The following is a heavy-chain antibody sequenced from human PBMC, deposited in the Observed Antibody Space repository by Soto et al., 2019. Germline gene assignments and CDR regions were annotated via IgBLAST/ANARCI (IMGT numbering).Heavy chain of an antibody. D-gene: IGHD3-22*01. CDR2: ISGSGGST. Sequence: RRLSCAASGFTFSSYAMSWVRQAPGKGLEWVSAISGSGGSTYYADSVKGRFTISRDNSKNTLYLQMNSLRAEDTAVYYCAKDLIEYYYDSSGPPKDYWGQGTLVTVSS. CDR3: AKDLIEYYYDSSGPPKDY. J-gene: IGHJ4*02. V-gene: IGHV3-23*01. CDR1: GFTFSSYA.